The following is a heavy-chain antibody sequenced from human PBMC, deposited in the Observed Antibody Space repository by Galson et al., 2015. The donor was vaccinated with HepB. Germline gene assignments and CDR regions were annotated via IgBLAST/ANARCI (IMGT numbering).Heavy chain of an antibody. CDR2: ISGSAGTT. CDR1: GFTFSSYL. J-gene: IGHJ4*02. CDR3: AKDYASGSPAFEY. Sequence: SLRLSCAVSGFTFSSYLMSWVRQAPGKGLEWVSAISGSAGTTYYADSVKGRFTISRDNSKNTLYLQMNSLRAEDTAVYYCAKDYASGSPAFEYWGQGTLVTVSS. V-gene: IGHV3-23*01. D-gene: IGHD3-10*01.